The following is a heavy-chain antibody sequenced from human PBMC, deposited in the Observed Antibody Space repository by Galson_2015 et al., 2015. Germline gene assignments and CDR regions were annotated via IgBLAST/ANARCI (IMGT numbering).Heavy chain of an antibody. CDR2: ISAYNGNT. D-gene: IGHD2-15*01. CDR1: GYTFTSYG. J-gene: IGHJ3*02. CDR3: ARGGYCSGGSCYPRAAFDI. Sequence: SVKVSCKASGYTFTSYGISWVRQAPGQGLEWMGWISAYNGNTNYAQKLQGRVTMTTDTSTSTAYMELRSLRSDDTAVYYCARGGYCSGGSCYPRAAFDIWSQGTMVTVSS. V-gene: IGHV1-18*01.